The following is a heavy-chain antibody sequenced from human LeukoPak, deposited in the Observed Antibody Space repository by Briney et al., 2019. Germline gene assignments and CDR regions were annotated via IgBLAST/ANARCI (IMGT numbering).Heavy chain of an antibody. Sequence: TETLSLTCAVYGGSFSGYYWSWIRQPPGKGLEWIGEINHSGSTNYNPSLKSRVTISVDTSKNQFSLKLSSVTAADTAVYYCARATDEVDTTHLGYWGQGTLVTVSS. CDR1: GGSFSGYY. V-gene: IGHV4-34*01. D-gene: IGHD5-18*01. J-gene: IGHJ4*02. CDR2: INHSGST. CDR3: ARATDEVDTTHLGY.